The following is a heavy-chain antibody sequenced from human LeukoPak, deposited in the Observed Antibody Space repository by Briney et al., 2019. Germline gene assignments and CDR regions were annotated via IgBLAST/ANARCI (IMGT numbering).Heavy chain of an antibody. V-gene: IGHV4-39*01. Sequence: TSSETLSLTCTVSGVSISGTDHYWGWIRQSPGQGLEWIGNMYHRGNTNYNPSLKCPVTISIDTSKNQFSLEMSSVTASNTALYYCARHLSSWGWDLDHWGQGILVTVSS. D-gene: IGHD3-16*01. CDR1: GVSISGTDHY. CDR3: ARHLSSWGWDLDH. J-gene: IGHJ4*02. CDR2: MYHRGNT.